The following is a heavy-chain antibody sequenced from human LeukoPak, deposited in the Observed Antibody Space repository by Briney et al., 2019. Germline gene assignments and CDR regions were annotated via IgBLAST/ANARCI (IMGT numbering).Heavy chain of an antibody. CDR1: GFTFSSYA. Sequence: QPGGSLRLSCAASGFTFSSYAMHWVRQAPGKGLEWVAFIRFDGSNKFYADSVKGRFTISRDNSKNTLYLQMNSLRPDDTAVYYCAKIPSAVPGRGFDYWGQGTLVIVSS. V-gene: IGHV3-30*02. CDR3: AKIPSAVPGRGFDY. J-gene: IGHJ4*02. CDR2: IRFDGSNK. D-gene: IGHD6-19*01.